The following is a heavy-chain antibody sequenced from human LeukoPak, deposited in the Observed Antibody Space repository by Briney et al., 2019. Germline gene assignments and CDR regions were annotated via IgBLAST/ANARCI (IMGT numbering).Heavy chain of an antibody. V-gene: IGHV4-39*01. J-gene: IGHJ4*02. CDR2: IYYSGST. CDR3: ARGVAGTPFDY. Sequence: SETLSLTCTVSGGSISSSSYYWGWIRQPPGKGLEWIGSIYYSGSTYYNPSLKSRVTISVDTSKNQFSLKLSSVTAADTAVYYCARGVAGTPFDYWGQGTLVTVSS. CDR1: GGSISSSSYY. D-gene: IGHD6-19*01.